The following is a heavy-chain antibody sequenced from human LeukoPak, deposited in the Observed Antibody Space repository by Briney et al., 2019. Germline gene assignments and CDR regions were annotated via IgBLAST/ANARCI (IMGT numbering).Heavy chain of an antibody. CDR2: IHTEGNEK. CDR1: GFTFSNFW. V-gene: IGHV3-7*04. Sequence: GSLRLSCAVSGFTFSNFWMSWVSQAPGRGLEWVANIHTEGNEKYHVESVRGRFTISRDNTKNLLFLQMNGLRVEDTAVYYCARGDDFSGDHWGQGTLVTVSS. D-gene: IGHD1-1*01. J-gene: IGHJ4*02. CDR3: ARGDDFSGDH.